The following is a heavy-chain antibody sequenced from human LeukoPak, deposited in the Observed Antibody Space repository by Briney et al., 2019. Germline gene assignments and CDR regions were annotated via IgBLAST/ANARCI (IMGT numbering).Heavy chain of an antibody. Sequence: QAGGSLRLSCAASGFTFSSYAMGWVRQAPGKGLEWVSAISGSGSTYYANSVKGRFTISRDNSKNTLYLQMNSLRAEDTAVYYCAKGPYYGSGSSYYYYGLDVWGQGTTVTVSS. CDR3: AKGPYYGSGSSYYYYGLDV. V-gene: IGHV3-23*01. CDR1: GFTFSSYA. D-gene: IGHD3-10*01. J-gene: IGHJ6*02. CDR2: ISGSGST.